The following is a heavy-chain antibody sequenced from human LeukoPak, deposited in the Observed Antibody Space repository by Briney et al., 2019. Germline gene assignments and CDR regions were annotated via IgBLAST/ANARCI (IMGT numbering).Heavy chain of an antibody. J-gene: IGHJ4*02. CDR2: IYSGGST. CDR3: IYGYTLDF. D-gene: IGHD5-18*01. V-gene: IGHV3-53*01. CDR1: GFTVSSNY. Sequence: PGGSLRLSCAASGFTVSSNYMNWVRHAPGKGLDWVSVIYSGGSTNYADSVKGRFTISRDNSKNTLYLQMNSLRAEDTAVYHCIYGYTLDFWGQGTLVTVSS.